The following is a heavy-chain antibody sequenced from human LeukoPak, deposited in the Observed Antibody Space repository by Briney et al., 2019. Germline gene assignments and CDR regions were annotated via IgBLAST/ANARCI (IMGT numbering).Heavy chain of an antibody. CDR3: ARDHIEVGPAAKKDALDF. Sequence: SSETLSLTCTVSGGSVDSSDYYWTWIRQPPGKGLEWIGYISHTGGTYYNSSLLSRVTISLDKSKNQFFLTLGSVTAADTAVYFCARDHIEVGPAAKKDALDFWGQGTAVTVSS. CDR2: ISHTGGT. CDR1: GGSVDSSDYY. D-gene: IGHD2-2*01. V-gene: IGHV4-30-2*01. J-gene: IGHJ3*01.